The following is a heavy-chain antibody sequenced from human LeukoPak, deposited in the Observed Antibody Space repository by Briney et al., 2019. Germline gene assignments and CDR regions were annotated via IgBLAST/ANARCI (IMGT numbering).Heavy chain of an antibody. Sequence: SETLSLTCAVSGGSISRCSHYWGWIRQPPGKGLEWIGCFYYSGNASYNPSLKSRVTISVDRSKNQFSRKLSSETTANTAVYHCARGLLGDLHRRTFHPGGEGTLVTVSS. J-gene: IGHJ5*02. CDR1: GGSISRCSHY. D-gene: IGHD3-10*01. CDR2: FYYSGNA. V-gene: IGHV4-39*01. CDR3: ARGLLGDLHRRTFHP.